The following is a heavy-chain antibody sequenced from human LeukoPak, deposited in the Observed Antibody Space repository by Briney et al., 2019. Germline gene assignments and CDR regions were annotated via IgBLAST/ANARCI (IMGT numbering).Heavy chain of an antibody. Sequence: GGSLRLSCAASGFTFSSYSMNRVRQAPGKGLEWVSYIGTSSSTIYYADSVKGRFTISRDNAKNSLYLQMNSLRDEDTAVYYCARHDYGGNSGDSWGQGTLVTISS. J-gene: IGHJ4*02. CDR3: ARHDYGGNSGDS. CDR2: IGTSSSTI. V-gene: IGHV3-48*02. D-gene: IGHD4-23*01. CDR1: GFTFSSYS.